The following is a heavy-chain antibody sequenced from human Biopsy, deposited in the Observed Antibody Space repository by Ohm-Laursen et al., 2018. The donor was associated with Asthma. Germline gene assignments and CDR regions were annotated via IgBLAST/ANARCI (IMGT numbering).Heavy chain of an antibody. V-gene: IGHV3-53*05. D-gene: IGHD1-26*01. CDR3: AKDVFPGWELRRGPDY. J-gene: IGHJ4*02. CDR2: IYSGGGT. Sequence: SLRLSCAAYGFTVSTNGMSWVRQPPGKGLAWDSVIYSGGGTYYADSVQGRVTISRDNSKNTLSLQMNCLRAEDTAVYYCAKDVFPGWELRRGPDYWGQGTLVTVSS. CDR1: GFTVSTNG.